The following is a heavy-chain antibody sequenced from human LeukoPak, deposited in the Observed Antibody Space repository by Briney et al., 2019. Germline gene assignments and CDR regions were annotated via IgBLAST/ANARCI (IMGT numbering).Heavy chain of an antibody. V-gene: IGHV3-30*18. CDR2: ISKDETNK. J-gene: IGHJ4*02. Sequence: VGSLRLSCAASGFTFSSYSMNWVRQTPGKGLEWVSHISKDETNKYYADSVKGRFTISRDTSKNTLFLQMNSLRVEDTAVYYCAKDNPVLDSWGQGTLVTVSS. CDR1: GFTFSSYS. CDR3: AKDNPVLDS.